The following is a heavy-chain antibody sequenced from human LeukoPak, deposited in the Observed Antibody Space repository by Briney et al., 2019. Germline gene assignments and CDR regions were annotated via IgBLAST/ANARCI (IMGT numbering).Heavy chain of an antibody. CDR1: GYTFTSYG. CDR2: ISAYNGNT. Sequence: ASVKVSCKASGYTFTSYGISWVRQAPGQGLEWMGWISAYNGNTNYAQKLQGRVTMTTDTSTSTAYMELRSLRSDDTAVYYCASLDCSSTSCYNPWFDPWGQGTLVTVSS. CDR3: ASLDCSSTSCYNPWFDP. D-gene: IGHD2-2*02. J-gene: IGHJ5*02. V-gene: IGHV1-18*01.